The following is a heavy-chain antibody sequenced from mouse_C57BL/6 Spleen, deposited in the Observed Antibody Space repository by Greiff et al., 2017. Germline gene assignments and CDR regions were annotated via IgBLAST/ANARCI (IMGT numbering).Heavy chain of an antibody. CDR2: ISYDGSN. CDR1: GYSITSGYY. J-gene: IGHJ3*01. CDR3: AREGDSGTWFAY. D-gene: IGHD1-3*01. Sequence: EVQLQESGPGLVKPSQSLSLTCSVTGYSITSGYYWNWIRQFPGNKLEWMGYISYDGSNNYNPSLKNRISITRDTSKNQFFLKLNSVTTEDTATYYCAREGDSGTWFAYWGQGTLVTVSA. V-gene: IGHV3-6*01.